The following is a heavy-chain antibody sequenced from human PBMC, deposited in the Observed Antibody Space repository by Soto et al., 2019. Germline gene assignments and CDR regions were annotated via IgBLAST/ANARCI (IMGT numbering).Heavy chain of an antibody. CDR1: GYTFTNSY. Sequence: QVQLVQSGAEVKKPGASVKVSCKASGYTFTNSYIHWVRQAPGQGLEWMALLNPNGGSTNYAQNCQGRVTVTRDTSTGTVYMELTSLTSEDTAVYYCARNLAAGDYWGQGTLVTVSS. CDR3: ARNLAAGDY. V-gene: IGHV1-46*01. D-gene: IGHD6-13*01. CDR2: LNPNGGST. J-gene: IGHJ4*02.